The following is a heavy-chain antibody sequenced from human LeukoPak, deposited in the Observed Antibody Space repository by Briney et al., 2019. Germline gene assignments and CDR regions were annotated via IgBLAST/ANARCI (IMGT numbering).Heavy chain of an antibody. D-gene: IGHD6-19*01. J-gene: IGHJ4*02. CDR1: GFTFSSYA. CDR3: AKRLSGWYYFDY. Sequence: GESLRLSCAASGFTFSSYAMSWVRQAPGKGLEWVSAISGSGGSTYYADSVKGRFTISRDNSKNTLYLQMNSLRAEDTAVYYCAKRLSGWYYFDYWGQGTLVTVSS. CDR2: ISGSGGST. V-gene: IGHV3-23*01.